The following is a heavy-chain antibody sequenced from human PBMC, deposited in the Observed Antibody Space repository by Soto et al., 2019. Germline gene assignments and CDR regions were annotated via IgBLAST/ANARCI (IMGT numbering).Heavy chain of an antibody. CDR1: GAALNSGNYY. J-gene: IGHJ5*02. V-gene: IGHV4-31*03. CDR2: IYVTGAV. Sequence: SETLSLTCSVSGAALNSGNYYWSWIRQVPGKGLEWIGHIYVTGAVDYNPSLRDRITISQDTSERQFSLNLRLVTAADTAVYYRARLRIATNNYKWFDPWGQGTLVTVSS. CDR3: ARLRIATNNYKWFDP. D-gene: IGHD2-21*01.